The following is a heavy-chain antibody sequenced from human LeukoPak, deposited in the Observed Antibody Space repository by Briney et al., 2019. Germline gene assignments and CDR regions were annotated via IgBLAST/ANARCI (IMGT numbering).Heavy chain of an antibody. V-gene: IGHV4-59*01. CDR3: ARDLKLSSSGYYYYGMDV. CDR1: GGSISSYY. Sequence: SETLSLTCTVSGGSISSYYWSWIRQPPGKGLEWIGYIYYSGSTNYNPSLKSRVTISVDTSKSQFSLKLSSVTAADTAVYYCARDLKLSSSGYYYYGMDVWGQGTTVTVSS. CDR2: IYYSGST. D-gene: IGHD6-6*01. J-gene: IGHJ6*02.